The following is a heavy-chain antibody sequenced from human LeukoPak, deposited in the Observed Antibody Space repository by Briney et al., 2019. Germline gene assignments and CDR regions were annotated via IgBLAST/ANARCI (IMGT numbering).Heavy chain of an antibody. J-gene: IGHJ4*02. CDR1: GFIFSTYA. V-gene: IGHV3-23*01. CDR2: ITGSAIAT. D-gene: IGHD3-22*01. Sequence: GGSLRLSCAGSGFIFSTYAMSWVRQAPGKGLEYVSSITGSAIATYYADSVKGRFTISRDNSKSTLNLQMNSLRVEDTAVYYCAKDPRASSAYYYDRLGYWGQGTLVTVSS. CDR3: AKDPRASSAYYYDRLGY.